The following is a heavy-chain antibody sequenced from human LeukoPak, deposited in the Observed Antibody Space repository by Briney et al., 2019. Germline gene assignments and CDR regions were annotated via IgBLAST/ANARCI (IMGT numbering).Heavy chain of an antibody. Sequence: GESLKISYKGSGYSFTSYWIGWVRQMPGKGLEWMGIIYPGDSDTRYSPSFQGQVTISADKSISTAYLQWSSLKASDTAMYYCARRVGYCSSTSCYAVDYWGQGTLVTVSS. CDR3: ARRVGYCSSTSCYAVDY. CDR2: IYPGDSDT. CDR1: GYSFTSYW. J-gene: IGHJ4*02. D-gene: IGHD2-2*01. V-gene: IGHV5-51*01.